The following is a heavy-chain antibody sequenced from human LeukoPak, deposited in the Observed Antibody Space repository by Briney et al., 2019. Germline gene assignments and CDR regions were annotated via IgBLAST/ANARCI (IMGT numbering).Heavy chain of an antibody. CDR1: GCTFTSYD. D-gene: IGHD3-9*01. CDR3: ASSEGDMTAFDY. CDR2: MNPNSGNT. Sequence: ASVKVSCKASGCTFTSYDINWVRQATGQGLEWMGWMNPNSGNTGYAQKFQGRVTMTRNTSISTAYMELSSLRSEDTAVYYCASSEGDMTAFDYWGQGTLVTVSS. V-gene: IGHV1-8*01. J-gene: IGHJ4*02.